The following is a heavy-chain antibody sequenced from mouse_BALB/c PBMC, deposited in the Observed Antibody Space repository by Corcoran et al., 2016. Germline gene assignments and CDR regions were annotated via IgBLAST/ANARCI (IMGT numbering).Heavy chain of an antibody. D-gene: IGHD1-2*01. CDR2: INTYTGEP. CDR3: ARWTTATWAMDY. CDR1: GYTFTNYG. Sequence: QIQLVQSGPELKKPGEAVKIACKAAGYTFTNYGMNWVKQAPGKGLKWMGWINTYTGEPTYADDFKGRFAFSLETSASTAYLQINNLKNEDTATYFCARWTTATWAMDYCGQGTSVTVSS. V-gene: IGHV9-3-1*01. J-gene: IGHJ4*01.